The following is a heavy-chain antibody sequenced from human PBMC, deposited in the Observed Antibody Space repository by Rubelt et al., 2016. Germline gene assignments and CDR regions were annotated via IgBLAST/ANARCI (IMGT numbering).Heavy chain of an antibody. V-gene: IGHV4-59*01. CDR2: IYSSGST. CDR3: ARDRTPSGYDSGMDV. Sequence: GLEWIGYIYSSGSTNYNASLKSRFTISIDRAKNQFSLNLRSVTAADTAVYYCARDRTPSGYDSGMDVWGQGTTVTVSS. D-gene: IGHD5-12*01. J-gene: IGHJ6*02.